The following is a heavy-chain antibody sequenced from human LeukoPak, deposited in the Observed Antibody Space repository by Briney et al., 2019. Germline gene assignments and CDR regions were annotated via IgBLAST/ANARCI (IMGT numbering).Heavy chain of an antibody. Sequence: PGGSLRLSCAASGFTFSNYWMSWVRQTPGKGLEWVANINEDGSEKNYVDSVKGRFTLSRDNAKNSLYLQMNSLRAEDTAVYYCARLSLQFDNWFDPWGQGTLVTVSS. CDR3: ARLSLQFDNWFDP. D-gene: IGHD4-11*01. V-gene: IGHV3-7*01. J-gene: IGHJ5*02. CDR1: GFTFSNYW. CDR2: INEDGSEK.